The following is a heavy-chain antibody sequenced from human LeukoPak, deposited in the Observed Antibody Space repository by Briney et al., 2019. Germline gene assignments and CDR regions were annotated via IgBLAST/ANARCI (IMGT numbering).Heavy chain of an antibody. CDR1: GGSISSGGYY. CDR2: IYYSGST. V-gene: IGHV4-31*03. J-gene: IGHJ4*02. CDR3: ARVGVVTAIFDY. Sequence: SETLSLTCTVSGGSISSGGYYWSWIRQHPGKGLEWIGYIYYSGSTYYNPSLESRVTISVDTSKNQFSLKLSSVTAADTAVYYCARVGVVTAIFDYWGQGTLVTVSS. D-gene: IGHD2-21*02.